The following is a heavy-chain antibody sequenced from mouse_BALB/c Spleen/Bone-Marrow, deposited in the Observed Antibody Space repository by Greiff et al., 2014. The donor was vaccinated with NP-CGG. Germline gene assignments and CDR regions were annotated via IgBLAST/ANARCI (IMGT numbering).Heavy chain of an antibody. V-gene: IGHV2-9*02. CDR1: GFSLTSYG. Sequence: VKVEESGPGLVAPSQSLSITCTVSGFSLTSYGVHWVRQPPGKGLEWLGVIWAGGSTNYNSALMSRLSISKDNSKSQVFLKMNSLQIDDTAMYYCARITTATGAMDYWGQGTSVTVSS. CDR2: IWAGGST. J-gene: IGHJ4*01. D-gene: IGHD1-2*01. CDR3: ARITTATGAMDY.